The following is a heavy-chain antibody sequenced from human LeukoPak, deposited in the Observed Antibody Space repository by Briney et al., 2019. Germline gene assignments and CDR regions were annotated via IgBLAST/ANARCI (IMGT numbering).Heavy chain of an antibody. Sequence: GGSVPVSRLACGLIFSNFLLHWVRQARGKGLEWVASIKQAGSEEYYVDSVEGRFTLSRDNAKNSLYLQMSSLRAEDTAVYHCARGRRMGVWGKGTTVTVSS. CDR3: ARGRRMGV. CDR2: IKQAGSEE. CDR1: GLIFSNFL. V-gene: IGHV3-7*01. J-gene: IGHJ6*04.